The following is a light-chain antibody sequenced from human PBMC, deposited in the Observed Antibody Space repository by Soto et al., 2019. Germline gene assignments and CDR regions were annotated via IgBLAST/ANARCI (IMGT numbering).Light chain of an antibody. Sequence: QSALTQPASLSGSPGQSITISCTGTTTDIGSHNDVSWYQQHPGKVPKLLIYEVTNRPSGVSDRFSGSKSGNTASLTISGLQAEDEADYYCSSKRDSSTLFVFGTGTRSPS. J-gene: IGLJ1*01. CDR1: TTDIGSHND. CDR2: EVT. V-gene: IGLV2-14*01. CDR3: SSKRDSSTLFV.